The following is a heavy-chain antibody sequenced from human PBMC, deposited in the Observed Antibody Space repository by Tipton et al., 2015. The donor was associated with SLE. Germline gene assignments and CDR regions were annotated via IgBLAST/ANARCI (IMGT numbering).Heavy chain of an antibody. V-gene: IGHV4-59*01. J-gene: IGHJ2*01. CDR2: FYNSGST. CDR1: GGSIRNDF. D-gene: IGHD6-6*01. CDR3: ARRGGYSTSSYYFAL. Sequence: TLSLTCTVSGGSIRNDFWTWIRQPPGKGLEYIGYFYNSGSTSSHPSLKSRVTMSVDTSKNQFSLSLSSVTAADTAVYYCARRGGYSTSSYYFALWGRGTLVTVSS.